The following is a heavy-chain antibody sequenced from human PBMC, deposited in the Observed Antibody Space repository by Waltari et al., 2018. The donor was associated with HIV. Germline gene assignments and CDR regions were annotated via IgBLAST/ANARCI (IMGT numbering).Heavy chain of an antibody. Sequence: EVQLVESGGGLVQPGGSLRLSCAASGFTFSSYSMNWVRQAPGKGLEWVSYISSSSSTIYYADSVKGRFTISRDNAKNSLYLQMNSLRAEDTAVYYCAGPYGGNSLGNYYYYGMDVWGQGTTVTVSS. CDR2: ISSSSSTI. D-gene: IGHD4-17*01. V-gene: IGHV3-48*04. CDR3: AGPYGGNSLGNYYYYGMDV. J-gene: IGHJ6*02. CDR1: GFTFSSYS.